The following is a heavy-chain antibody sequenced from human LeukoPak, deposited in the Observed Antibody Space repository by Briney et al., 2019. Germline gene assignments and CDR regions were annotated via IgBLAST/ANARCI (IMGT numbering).Heavy chain of an antibody. CDR3: ARDRYSLDY. Sequence: PGRSLRLSCAASGFTFSSYAMHWVRQAPGKGLEWVAVISYDGSNKYYADSVKGRFTISRGNSKNTLYLQMNSLRAEDTAVYYCARDRYSLDYWGQGTLVTVSS. D-gene: IGHD5-18*01. J-gene: IGHJ4*02. CDR2: ISYDGSNK. V-gene: IGHV3-30*04. CDR1: GFTFSSYA.